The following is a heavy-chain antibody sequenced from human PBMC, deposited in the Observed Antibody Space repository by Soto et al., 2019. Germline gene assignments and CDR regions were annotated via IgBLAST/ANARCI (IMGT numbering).Heavy chain of an antibody. V-gene: IGHV1-46*01. CDR1: GYSLTSYY. CDR3: ASEHSSASRYSMDV. Sequence: QVQLVQSGAEVKKPGASVKVSCKASGYSLTSYYMHWVRQAPGQGLEWMGIINPSGGSTSYAQKFQSRDNITRETSTSRVYMEISSRASADSAVYFCASEHSSASRYSMDVWGLGTTVTGSS. D-gene: IGHD6-6*01. J-gene: IGHJ6*02. CDR2: INPSGGST.